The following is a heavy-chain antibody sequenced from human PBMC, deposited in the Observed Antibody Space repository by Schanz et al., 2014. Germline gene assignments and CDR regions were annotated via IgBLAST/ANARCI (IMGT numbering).Heavy chain of an antibody. D-gene: IGHD6-13*01. V-gene: IGHV3-15*01. CDR2: IKGKTDGETT. CDR3: ATASSPVREAGAGSSFHL. J-gene: IGHJ5*02. Sequence: EVQLVESGGGLVQPGGSLRLSCATSGLTFTSAWMSWVRQAPGKGLEWVGRIKGKTDGETTDYAAPVKGRFSISRDDSQSTLYLQMNSLKIEDTAVYYCATASSPVREAGAGSSFHLWRQGTLVTVSP. CDR1: GLTFTSAW.